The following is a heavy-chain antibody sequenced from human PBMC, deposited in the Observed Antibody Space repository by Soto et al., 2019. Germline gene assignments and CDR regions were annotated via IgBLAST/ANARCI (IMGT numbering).Heavy chain of an antibody. Sequence: ASVKVSCKASGYTFTGYYMHWVRQAPGQGLEWMGWINPNSGGINYAQKFQGRVTMTRDTSFNSAYMELSRLRSDDTAMYYCARGRHVVVQPDATPEFDSWGQGTLVTVSS. CDR2: INPNSGGI. V-gene: IGHV1-2*02. J-gene: IGHJ5*01. CDR1: GYTFTGYY. CDR3: ARGRHVVVQPDATPEFDS. D-gene: IGHD2-2*02.